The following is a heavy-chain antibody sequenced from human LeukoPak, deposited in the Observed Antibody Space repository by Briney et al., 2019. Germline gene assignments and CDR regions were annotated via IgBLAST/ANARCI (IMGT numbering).Heavy chain of an antibody. V-gene: IGHV3-74*01. CDR2: INSDGTST. CDR3: ARADGSGWLTY. D-gene: IGHD6-19*01. J-gene: IGHJ4*02. Sequence: PGGSLRLSCAASEFTFRSYWMHWVRQAPGKGLLWVSRINSDGTSTSYAESVEGRFTISRDNAKNTLYLQMNSLKAEDTAVYYCARADGSGWLTYWGQGTLVTVSS. CDR1: EFTFRSYW.